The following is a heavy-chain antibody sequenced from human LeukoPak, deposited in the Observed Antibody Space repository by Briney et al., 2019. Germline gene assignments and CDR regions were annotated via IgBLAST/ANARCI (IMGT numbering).Heavy chain of an antibody. CDR3: AKTYTGGWTPDT. J-gene: IGHJ5*02. D-gene: IGHD2-2*02. Sequence: GGSLRLSCAASGFTFSSYAMNWVRQAPGKGLEWVSTIRSSGGSTYYADSVKGRFTISRDNSKNTLYLQMNSLRAEDTAVYSCAKTYTGGWTPDTWGQETLVTVPS. CDR2: IRSSGGST. V-gene: IGHV3-23*01. CDR1: GFTFSSYA.